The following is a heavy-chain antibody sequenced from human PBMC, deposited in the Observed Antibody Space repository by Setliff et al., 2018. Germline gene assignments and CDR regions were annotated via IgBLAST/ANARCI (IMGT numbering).Heavy chain of an antibody. Sequence: PSETLSLTCTVSGGSISSGDYYWSWIRQPPGKGLEWIGYIYSSGSTYYNPSLKSRVTISVDTSKNQFSLKLNSVTAADTAVYYCARSFSRREKFLLDYWGQGALVTVSS. J-gene: IGHJ4*02. CDR2: IYSSGST. CDR1: GGSISSGDYY. CDR3: ARSFSRREKFLLDY. V-gene: IGHV4-30-4*08.